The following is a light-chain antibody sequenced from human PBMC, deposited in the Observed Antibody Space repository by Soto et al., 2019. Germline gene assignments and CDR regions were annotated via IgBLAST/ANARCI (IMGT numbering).Light chain of an antibody. CDR2: AAS. Sequence: DIQMTQSPSSLSASVGDRVTITCRASQGISNDLAWYQQKPRKVPKLLIYAASTLQSGVPSRFSGSGSGTDFTLTISSLQPEDVATYYCQKYNSAPRTSGQGTKVEIK. CDR1: QGISND. V-gene: IGKV1-27*01. CDR3: QKYNSAPRT. J-gene: IGKJ1*01.